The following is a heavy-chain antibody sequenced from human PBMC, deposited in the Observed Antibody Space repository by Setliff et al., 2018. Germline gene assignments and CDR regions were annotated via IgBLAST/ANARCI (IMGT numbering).Heavy chain of an antibody. Sequence: ASVKVSCKASGGTFSSYGISWVRQAPGQGLEWLGGTIPNFGTTNYAQEFQGRVTIITDGSTSTAYMELSSLRSEDTAVYYCVREGVDSRSSTDYRYYMDVWGKGTTVTVSS. CDR2: TIPNFGTT. CDR3: VREGVDSRSSTDYRYYMDV. CDR1: GGTFSSYG. J-gene: IGHJ6*03. V-gene: IGHV1-69*05. D-gene: IGHD3-22*01.